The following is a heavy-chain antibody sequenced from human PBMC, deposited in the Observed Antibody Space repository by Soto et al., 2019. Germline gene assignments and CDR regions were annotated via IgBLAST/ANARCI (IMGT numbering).Heavy chain of an antibody. D-gene: IGHD2-8*01. Sequence: GGSLRLSCAAPGFTFSDYYMSWIRQAPGKGLEWVSYISSSSSYTNYADSVKGRFTISRDNAKNSLYLQMNSLRAEDTAVYYCAGIPMVYAMGSWLDPWGQGTLVTVSS. CDR3: AGIPMVYAMGSWLDP. J-gene: IGHJ5*02. V-gene: IGHV3-11*06. CDR2: ISSSSSYT. CDR1: GFTFSDYY.